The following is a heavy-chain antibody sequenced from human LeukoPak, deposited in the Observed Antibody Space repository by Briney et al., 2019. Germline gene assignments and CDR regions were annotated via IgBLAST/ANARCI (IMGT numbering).Heavy chain of an antibody. CDR2: IYYSGST. Sequence: SETLSLTCTVSGGSISSSSYYWGWVRQPPGTGLEWIGSIYYSGSTYYNPSLKSRVTISVDKSKIQFSLKLSSVTAADTSVYYCASPTTPNIYGYGSRDAFDIWGQGTMVTVSS. CDR3: ASPTTPNIYGYGSRDAFDI. J-gene: IGHJ3*02. V-gene: IGHV4-39*07. CDR1: GGSISSSSYY. D-gene: IGHD5-18*01.